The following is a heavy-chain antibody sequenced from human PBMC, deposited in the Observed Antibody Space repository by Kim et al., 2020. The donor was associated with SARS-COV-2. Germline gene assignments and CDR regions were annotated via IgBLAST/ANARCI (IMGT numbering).Heavy chain of an antibody. CDR2: ISYDGSNK. CDR3: ARGRGGSSLWGFDY. Sequence: GGSLRLSCAASGFTFSSYAMHWVRQAPGKGLEWVAVISYDGSNKYYADSVKGRFSISRDNSKNTLYLQMNSLRAEDTAVYYCARGRGGSSLWGFDYWGQG. J-gene: IGHJ4*02. CDR1: GFTFSSYA. V-gene: IGHV3-30-3*01. D-gene: IGHD1-26*01.